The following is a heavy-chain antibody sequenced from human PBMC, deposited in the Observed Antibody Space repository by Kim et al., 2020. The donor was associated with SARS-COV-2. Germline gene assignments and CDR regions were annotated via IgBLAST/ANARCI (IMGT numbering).Heavy chain of an antibody. V-gene: IGHV4-59*08. D-gene: IGHD5-18*01. CDR2: IYYSGST. CDR1: GGSISSYY. CDR3: ASTAQLWDAFDI. Sequence: SETLSLTCTVSGGSISSYYWSWIRQPPGKGLEWIGYIYYSGSTNYNPSLKSRVTISVDTSKNQFSLKLSSVTAADTAVYYCASTAQLWDAFDIWGQGTMVTVSS. J-gene: IGHJ3*02.